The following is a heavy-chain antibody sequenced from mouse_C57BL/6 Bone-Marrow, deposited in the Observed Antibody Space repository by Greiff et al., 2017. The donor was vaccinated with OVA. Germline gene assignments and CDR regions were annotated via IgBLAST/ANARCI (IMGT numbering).Heavy chain of an antibody. CDR2: INPTTGGT. V-gene: IGHV1-42*01. CDR1: GYSFTGYY. CDR3: ARRAYYGSSLLPFDV. J-gene: IGHJ1*03. D-gene: IGHD1-1*01. Sequence: VQLKQSGPELVKPGASVTISCKASGYSFTGYYMNWVKQSPEKRLEWIGEINPTTGGTTYNQKFKAKALLTVDKSSSTAYMQLKSLTAEDSAVYYCARRAYYGSSLLPFDVWGTGTTVTVSS.